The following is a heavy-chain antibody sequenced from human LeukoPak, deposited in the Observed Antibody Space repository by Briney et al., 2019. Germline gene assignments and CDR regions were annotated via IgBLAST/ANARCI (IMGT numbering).Heavy chain of an antibody. CDR3: ARDNYGSDY. CDR1: GFTFSNYA. CDR2: ISYDGSNK. V-gene: IGHV3-30-3*01. D-gene: IGHD3-10*01. J-gene: IGHJ4*02. Sequence: PGGSLRLSCAASGFTFSNYAMHWVRQAPGKGLEWVAVISYDGSNKYYADSVKGRFTISRDNSKNTLYLQVNSLRAEDTAVYHCARDNYGSDYWGQGTLVTVSS.